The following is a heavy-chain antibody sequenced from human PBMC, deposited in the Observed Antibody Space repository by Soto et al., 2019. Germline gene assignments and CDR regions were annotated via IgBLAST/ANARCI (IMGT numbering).Heavy chain of an antibody. V-gene: IGHV4-61*01. CDR2: VYYSGTT. CDR1: GGSVSNKTYY. CDR3: ARTTAVPNTLRSRYFFDY. Sequence: SETLSLTCSVSGGSVSNKTYYWSWIRQPQGKRREWIGYVYYSGTTNYNPSLKSRVTISVYLSKNQFSLRLSSVTTADTALYYCARTTAVPNTLRSRYFFDYWGQGTLVTVSS. D-gene: IGHD4-17*01. J-gene: IGHJ4*02.